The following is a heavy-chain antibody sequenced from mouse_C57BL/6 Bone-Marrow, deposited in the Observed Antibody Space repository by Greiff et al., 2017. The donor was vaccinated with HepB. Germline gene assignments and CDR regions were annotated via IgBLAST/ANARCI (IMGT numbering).Heavy chain of an antibody. CDR3: ARLGAYYSNPYAMDY. J-gene: IGHJ4*01. CDR1: GYTFTSYW. D-gene: IGHD2-5*01. Sequence: QVQLQQPGAELVRPGSSVKLSCKASGYTFTSYWMHWVKQRPIQGLEWIGNIDPSDSETHYNQTFKDKATLTVDKSSSTAYMQLSSLTSEDSAVYYCARLGAYYSNPYAMDYWGQGTSVTVSS. CDR2: IDPSDSET. V-gene: IGHV1-52*01.